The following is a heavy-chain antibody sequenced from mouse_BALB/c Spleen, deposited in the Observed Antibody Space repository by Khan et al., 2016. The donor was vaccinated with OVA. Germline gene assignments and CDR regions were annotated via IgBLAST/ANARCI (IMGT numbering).Heavy chain of an antibody. CDR1: GFTFNNYG. Sequence: EVELVESGGGLVQPGGSRKLSCAASGFTFNNYGMHWVRQAPEKGLEWVAYISGDSNTIYYVDSVKGRFTISRDNHKHTLFLQMTSLMSEDTAMYYCATSYFYGYYFDYWGPGTTLTVS. V-gene: IGHV5-17*02. D-gene: IGHD1-1*01. CDR3: ATSYFYGYYFDY. J-gene: IGHJ2*01. CDR2: ISGDSNTI.